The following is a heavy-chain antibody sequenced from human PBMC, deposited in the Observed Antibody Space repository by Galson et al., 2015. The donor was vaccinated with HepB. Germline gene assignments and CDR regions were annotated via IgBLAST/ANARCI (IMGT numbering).Heavy chain of an antibody. Sequence: SLRLSCAASGFTFSSYAMHWVRQAPGKGLEWVAVISYDGSNKYYADSVKGRFTISRDSSKNTLYLQMNSLRAEDTAVYYCARVGIVGATVGWFDPWGQGTLVTVSS. V-gene: IGHV3-30*04. CDR3: ARVGIVGATVGWFDP. CDR1: GFTFSSYA. D-gene: IGHD1-26*01. CDR2: ISYDGSNK. J-gene: IGHJ5*02.